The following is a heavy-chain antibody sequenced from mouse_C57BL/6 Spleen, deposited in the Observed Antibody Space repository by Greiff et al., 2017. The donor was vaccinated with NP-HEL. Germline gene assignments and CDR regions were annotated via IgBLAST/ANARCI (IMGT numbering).Heavy chain of an antibody. J-gene: IGHJ4*01. Sequence: QVQLQQPGAELVMPGASVKLSCKASGYTFTSYWMHWVKQRPGQGLEWIGEIDPSDSYTNYNQQFKGKSTLTVDKSSSTAYMQLSSLTSEDSAVYYCASGDYGYDYYAMDYWGQGTSVTVSS. CDR2: IDPSDSYT. CDR1: GYTFTSYW. V-gene: IGHV1-69*01. D-gene: IGHD2-2*01. CDR3: ASGDYGYDYYAMDY.